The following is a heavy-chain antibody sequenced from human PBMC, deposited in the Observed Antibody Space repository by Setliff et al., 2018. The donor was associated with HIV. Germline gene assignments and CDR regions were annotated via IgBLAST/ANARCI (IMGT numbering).Heavy chain of an antibody. V-gene: IGHV1-2*06. Sequence: GASVKVSCKASGYKFTGHHIQWMRQAPGQGLEWMGRINPNMGDTQYAQKFQVRIIMTRDTSINTVYMELSSLTSDDTALYYCARQDIPTGYYLFDYWGQGTQVTVSS. CDR1: GYKFTGHH. CDR2: INPNMGDT. J-gene: IGHJ4*02. CDR3: ARQDIPTGYYLFDY. D-gene: IGHD3-9*01.